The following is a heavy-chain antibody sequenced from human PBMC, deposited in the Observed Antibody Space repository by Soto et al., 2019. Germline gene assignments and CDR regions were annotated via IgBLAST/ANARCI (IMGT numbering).Heavy chain of an antibody. Sequence: QVQLVQSGAEVKKPGSSVKVSCKASGGTFSFNTISWVRQAPGQGLDWMGRIIPTLGVANYAQRFRGRATITADKSTSTACMELSSLGSEDTAVYYCANDVIRGLYYFDSWGQGTLVTVSS. CDR3: ANDVIRGLYYFDS. J-gene: IGHJ4*02. D-gene: IGHD3-10*01. CDR2: IIPTLGVA. V-gene: IGHV1-69*02. CDR1: GGTFSFNT.